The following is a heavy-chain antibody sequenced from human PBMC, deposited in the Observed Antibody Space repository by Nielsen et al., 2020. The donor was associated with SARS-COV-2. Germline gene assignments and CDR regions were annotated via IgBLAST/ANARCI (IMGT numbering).Heavy chain of an antibody. CDR2: IWYDGSNK. J-gene: IGHJ5*02. CDR1: GFTFSSYG. CDR3: ATRHTWELLFHLWA. D-gene: IGHD3-10*01. Sequence: GGSLRLSCAASGFTFSSYGMHWVRQAPGKGLEWVAVIWYDGSNKYYADSVKGRFTISRDNAKNSLYLQMNSLRAEDTAVYYCATRHTWELLFHLWAWGQGTLVTVSS. V-gene: IGHV3-33*03.